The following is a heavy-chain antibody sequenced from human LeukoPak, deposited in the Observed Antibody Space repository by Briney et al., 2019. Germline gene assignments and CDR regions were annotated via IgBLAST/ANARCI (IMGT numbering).Heavy chain of an antibody. Sequence: PGGSLRLSCAASGFIISDYYMSWIRQAPGKGLEWLSYSSTSGSTISYADSVKGRFTISRDNAKNSLYLQMNSLRADDTAVYYCARESYYYGSGAYDPWGQGTLVTVSS. CDR3: ARESYYYGSGAYDP. V-gene: IGHV3-11*01. CDR1: GFIISDYY. J-gene: IGHJ5*02. CDR2: SSTSGSTI. D-gene: IGHD3-10*01.